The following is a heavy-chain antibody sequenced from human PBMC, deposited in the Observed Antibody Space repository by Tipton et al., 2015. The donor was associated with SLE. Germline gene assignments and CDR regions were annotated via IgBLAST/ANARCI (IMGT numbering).Heavy chain of an antibody. D-gene: IGHD1-26*01. CDR3: VTKTGRYSDY. J-gene: IGHJ4*02. CDR1: GGSIISSSW. V-gene: IGHV4-4*02. Sequence: GLVKPSGTLSLTCAVSGGSIISSSWWSWVRQPPGKGMEWIGDIYHSESPNYSPSLRSRVTISRDTSRNQFSLKLSSVTAADTAVYYCVTKTGRYSDYWGRGTLLTVSS. CDR2: IYHSESP.